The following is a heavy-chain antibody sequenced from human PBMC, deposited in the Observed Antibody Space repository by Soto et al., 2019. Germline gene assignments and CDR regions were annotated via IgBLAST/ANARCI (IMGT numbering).Heavy chain of an antibody. D-gene: IGHD4-17*01. CDR1: GFAFRSHN. CDR2: ISSGSSNI. V-gene: IGHV3-21*01. Sequence: EVQLAESGGGLVKPGGSLTLSCGASGFAFRSHNMNWVRQAPGKGLGGVASISSGSSNIYYADSVKGRFTISRDNAKTSLYLQMDSLRAEASAVYYCASTTAVAATFDFWGQGTLVTVSS. CDR3: ASTTAVAATFDF. J-gene: IGHJ4*02.